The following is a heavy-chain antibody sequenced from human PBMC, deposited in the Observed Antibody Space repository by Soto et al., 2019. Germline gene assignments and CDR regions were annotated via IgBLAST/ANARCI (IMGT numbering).Heavy chain of an antibody. CDR2: ISGSGGST. V-gene: IGHV3-23*01. CDR3: AKGPYDPKYSSSWYGYYYGMDV. CDR1: GFTFSSYA. J-gene: IGHJ6*02. Sequence: EVQLLESGGGLVQPGGSLRLSCAASGFTFSSYAMSWVRQAQGKGLDWVSAISGSGGSTYYADSVKGRFTISRDNSKNTLYLQMNSLRAEATAVYYFAKGPYDPKYSSSWYGYYYGMDVWGQGTTVTVSS. D-gene: IGHD6-13*01.